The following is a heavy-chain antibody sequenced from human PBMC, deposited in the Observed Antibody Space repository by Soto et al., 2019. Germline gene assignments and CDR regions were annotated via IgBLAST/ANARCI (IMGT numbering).Heavy chain of an antibody. J-gene: IGHJ4*02. V-gene: IGHV3-23*01. Sequence: GGSLRLSCAASGFTFSSYAMSWVRQAPGKGLEWVSAISGRGGSTYYADSVKGRFTISRDNSKNTLYLQMNSLRAEDTAVYYCAKLPGHYCSSTSCYDYYFDYWGQGTLVTVSS. CDR3: AKLPGHYCSSTSCYDYYFDY. CDR1: GFTFSSYA. CDR2: ISGRGGST. D-gene: IGHD2-2*01.